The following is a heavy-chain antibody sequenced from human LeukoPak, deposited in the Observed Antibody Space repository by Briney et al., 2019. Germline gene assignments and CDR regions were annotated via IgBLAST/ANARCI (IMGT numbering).Heavy chain of an antibody. Sequence: ASVKVSCKASGYTFTGYYMHWVRQAPGQGLEWMGWINPNSGDTNYSQKFQGRVSMTRDTSINTAYMELSRLTSDDTAVYYCARDLYSSGWTDAFDIWGQGAMVTVSS. CDR3: ARDLYSSGWTDAFDI. J-gene: IGHJ3*02. D-gene: IGHD6-19*01. V-gene: IGHV1-2*02. CDR1: GYTFTGYY. CDR2: INPNSGDT.